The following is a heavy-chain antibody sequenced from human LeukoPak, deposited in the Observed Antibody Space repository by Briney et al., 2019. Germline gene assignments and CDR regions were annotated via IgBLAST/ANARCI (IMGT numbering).Heavy chain of an antibody. Sequence: GGSLRLSCAASGFTFDNHRMSWVRQAPGKGLEWVSTVNADGGNTYYADSVKGRFTISRDNSKSTLILQMNSLRVEDTALYYCTKRVKYGGTWDHFADWGQGTLVTVSS. V-gene: IGHV3-23*01. CDR1: GFTFDNHR. J-gene: IGHJ4*02. CDR2: VNADGGNT. D-gene: IGHD1-26*01. CDR3: TKRVKYGGTWDHFAD.